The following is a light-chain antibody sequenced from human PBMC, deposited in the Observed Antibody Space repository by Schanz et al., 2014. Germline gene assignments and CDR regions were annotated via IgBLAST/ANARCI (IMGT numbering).Light chain of an antibody. CDR2: RAS. CDR3: QQYKSPPWT. V-gene: IGKV1-5*03. J-gene: IGKJ1*01. Sequence: IQLTQSPSSLSASVGDRVTITCRASQSISSWLAWYQQKPGKAPKLLIYRASTLQSGVPSRFSGSGSGTEFTLTISSLQPDDFATYLCQQYKSPPWTFGQGTKVEIK. CDR1: QSISSW.